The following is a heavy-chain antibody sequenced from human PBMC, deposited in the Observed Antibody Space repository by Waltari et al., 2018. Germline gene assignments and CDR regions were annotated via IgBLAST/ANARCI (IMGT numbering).Heavy chain of an antibody. D-gene: IGHD3-3*01. CDR1: GGSFSGYY. CDR2: INQRGST. CDR3: ARSLDFWSGYLPPCRAFDI. Sequence: QVQLQQWGAGLLKPSETLSLTCAVYGGSFSGYYWSWIRQPPGKGLGWIGEINQRGSTNYNPTVKSRGTITVDTSKNQFSLKLSSVTAADTAVYYCARSLDFWSGYLPPCRAFDIWGQGTMVTVSS. V-gene: IGHV4-34*01. J-gene: IGHJ3*02.